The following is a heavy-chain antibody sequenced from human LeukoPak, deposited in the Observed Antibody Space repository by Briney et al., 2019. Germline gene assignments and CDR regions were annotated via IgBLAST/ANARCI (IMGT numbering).Heavy chain of an antibody. V-gene: IGHV3-21*01. CDR1: GFTFSSYS. J-gene: IGHJ4*02. Sequence: PGGSLRLSCAASGFTFSSYSMNWVRQAPGKGLEWVSSISSSSSYIYYADSVKGRFTISRDNAKNSLYLQMNSLRAEDTAVYYCARSPCSGGSCYSLGMTIDYWGQGTLVTVS. D-gene: IGHD2-15*01. CDR2: ISSSSSYI. CDR3: ARSPCSGGSCYSLGMTIDY.